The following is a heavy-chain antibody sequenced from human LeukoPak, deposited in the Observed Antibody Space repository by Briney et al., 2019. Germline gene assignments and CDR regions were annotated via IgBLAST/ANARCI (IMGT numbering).Heavy chain of an antibody. CDR1: GVNFNKYW. J-gene: IGHJ4*02. V-gene: IGHV3-7*01. CDR3: ARFDWLLAFDY. D-gene: IGHD3-9*01. Sequence: QSGVSLRLSCAASGVNFNKYWMSWVRQAPGKGLEWVANIKLDGSEKYYVDSVKGRFTISRDNAKSSLYLQMNSLRAEDTAVYFCARFDWLLAFDYWGQGNLVAVSS. CDR2: IKLDGSEK.